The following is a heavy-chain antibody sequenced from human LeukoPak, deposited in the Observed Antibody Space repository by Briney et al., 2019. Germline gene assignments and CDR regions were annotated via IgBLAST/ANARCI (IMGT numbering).Heavy chain of an antibody. CDR1: GDSVSSYSVA. V-gene: IGHV6-1*01. J-gene: IGHJ5*02. D-gene: IGHD1-1*01. CDR3: ARDMVGSNWHGNWFDP. Sequence: SQTLSLTRAISGDSVSSYSVAWNWIRQSPSRGLEWLGRTYYRSQWYHDYALSMKSRLTINPDTSKNQFSLQLNSVTPEDTAVYYCARDMVGSNWHGNWFDPWGQGTLVTVSS. CDR2: TYYRSQWYH.